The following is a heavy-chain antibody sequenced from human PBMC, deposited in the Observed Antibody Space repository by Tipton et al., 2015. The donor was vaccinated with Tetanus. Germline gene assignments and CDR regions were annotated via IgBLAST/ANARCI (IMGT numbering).Heavy chain of an antibody. Sequence: QLVQSGAEVKKPGASMKVSCKAFGYIFTSYGITWVRQAPGQGLEWMGWINTDNGNTNYAQKFQGRVTVTTDTSTTTAYMELRSLRSDDTALYYCAREDYVTAVDYWGQGTLVTVSS. CDR1: GYIFTSYG. CDR3: AREDYVTAVDY. J-gene: IGHJ4*02. D-gene: IGHD2-21*02. V-gene: IGHV1-18*01. CDR2: INTDNGNT.